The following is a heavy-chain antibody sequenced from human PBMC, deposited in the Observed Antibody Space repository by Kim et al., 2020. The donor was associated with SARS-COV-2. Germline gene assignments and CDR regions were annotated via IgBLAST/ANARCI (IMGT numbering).Heavy chain of an antibody. CDR2: IWYDGSNK. J-gene: IGHJ4*02. Sequence: GGSLRLSCAASGFTFSSYGMHWVRQAPGKGLEWVAVIWYDGSNKYYADSVKGRFTISRDNSKNTLYLQMNSLRAEDTAVYYCARADYYDSSGYYGMYYFDYWGQGTLVTVSS. V-gene: IGHV3-33*01. CDR1: GFTFSSYG. CDR3: ARADYYDSSGYYGMYYFDY. D-gene: IGHD3-22*01.